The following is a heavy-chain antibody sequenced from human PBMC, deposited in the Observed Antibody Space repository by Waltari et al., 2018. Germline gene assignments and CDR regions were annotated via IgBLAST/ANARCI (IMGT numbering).Heavy chain of an antibody. CDR1: GFPFRTYT. CDR2: MTASGLM. Sequence: EMQLLESGGALVQPGGSLSLSCAASGFPFRTYTMNWVRQAPGKGLEWVAVMTASGLMDYGDSVKGRFIISRDNSKNTLYLEMYRLRVEDTARYYCAKDEGARLAPTFGMDAWGQGTTVIVSS. D-gene: IGHD6-6*01. V-gene: IGHV3-23*01. CDR3: AKDEGARLAPTFGMDA. J-gene: IGHJ6*02.